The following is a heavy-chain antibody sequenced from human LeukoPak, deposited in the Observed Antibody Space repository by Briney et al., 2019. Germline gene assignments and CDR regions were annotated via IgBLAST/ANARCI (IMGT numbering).Heavy chain of an antibody. CDR3: AKDFAAMIGYYFDY. V-gene: IGHV3-23*01. J-gene: IGHJ4*02. CDR1: GITVSNTY. D-gene: IGHD5-18*01. CDR2: ISGSGGST. Sequence: GGSLRLSCAASGITVSNTYMSWVRQAPGKGLEWVSAISGSGGSTYYADSVKGRFTISRDNSKNTLYLQMNSLRAEDTAVYYCAKDFAAMIGYYFDYWGQGTLVTVSS.